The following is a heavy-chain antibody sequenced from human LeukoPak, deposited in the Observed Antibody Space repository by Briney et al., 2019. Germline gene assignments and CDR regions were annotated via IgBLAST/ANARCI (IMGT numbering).Heavy chain of an antibody. Sequence: SETLSLTCAVYGGSFSGYYWSWIRQPPGKGLEWIGEINHSGSTNYNPSLKSRVTISVDTSKNQFSLKLSSVTAADTAVYYCARRPYYDFWSGYRPAYYMDVWGKGTTVTVSS. V-gene: IGHV4-34*01. CDR2: INHSGST. CDR3: ARRPYYDFWSGYRPAYYMDV. D-gene: IGHD3-3*01. J-gene: IGHJ6*03. CDR1: GGSFSGYY.